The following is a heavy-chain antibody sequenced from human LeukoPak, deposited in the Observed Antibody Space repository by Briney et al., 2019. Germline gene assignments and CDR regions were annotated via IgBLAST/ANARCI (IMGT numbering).Heavy chain of an antibody. J-gene: IGHJ6*03. CDR3: ARARADSSSWYYYYYMDV. V-gene: IGHV4-59*01. CDR1: GGSISSYY. Sequence: PSETPSLTCTVSGGSISSYYWSWIRQPPGKGLEWIGYIYYSGSTNYNPSLKSRVTISVDTSKNQFSLKLSSVTAADTAVYYCARARADSSSWYYYYYMDVWGKGTTVTVSS. D-gene: IGHD6-13*01. CDR2: IYYSGST.